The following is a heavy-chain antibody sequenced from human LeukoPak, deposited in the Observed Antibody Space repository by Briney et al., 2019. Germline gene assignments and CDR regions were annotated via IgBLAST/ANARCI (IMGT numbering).Heavy chain of an antibody. D-gene: IGHD5-12*01. CDR3: AECEDYSGYDSSGSSGYSIGY. CDR2: ISGSGGST. V-gene: IGHV3-23*01. J-gene: IGHJ4*02. Sequence: GGSLRLSCAASGFTFSSYAMSWVRQAPGKGLEWVSAISGSGGSTYYADSVKGRFTISRDNSKKTLYLQMNSLRAEDTAVYYCAECEDYSGYDSSGSSGYSIGYWGQGTLVTVSS. CDR1: GFTFSSYA.